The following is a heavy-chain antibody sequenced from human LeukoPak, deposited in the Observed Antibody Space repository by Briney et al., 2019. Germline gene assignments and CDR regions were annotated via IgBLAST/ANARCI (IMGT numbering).Heavy chain of an antibody. CDR3: ARERTSDSSDYSAWEY. Sequence: ASVKVSCKTSGDTFSRFAFSWLRQAPGQGLEWMGAIIPIFGTATYAQRFQGRVTITADESTNTIYMDLTSLRSQDTAVYYCARERTSDSSDYSAWEYWGQGTLVTVSS. D-gene: IGHD3-22*01. CDR1: GDTFSRFA. CDR2: IIPIFGTA. V-gene: IGHV1-69*13. J-gene: IGHJ4*02.